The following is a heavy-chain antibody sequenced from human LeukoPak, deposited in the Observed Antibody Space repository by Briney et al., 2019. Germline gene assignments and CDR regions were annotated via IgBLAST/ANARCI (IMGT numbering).Heavy chain of an antibody. CDR2: VNRDGSVT. CDR1: GFALSSHW. V-gene: IGHV3-7*03. CDR3: ARNNGMDV. J-gene: IGHJ6*02. Sequence: GGSLRLSCAASGFALSSHWMTWVRQVPGRGPEWVANVNRDGSVTYYLASVKGRFTISKDNAKNSLYLQMNSLRAEDTALYHCARNNGMDVWGQGTTVIVSS.